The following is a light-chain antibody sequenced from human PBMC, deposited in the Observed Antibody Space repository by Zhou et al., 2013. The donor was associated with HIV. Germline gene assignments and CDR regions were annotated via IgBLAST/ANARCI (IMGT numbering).Light chain of an antibody. Sequence: EIVMTQSPATLSVSPGERATLSCRASQSISSNLAWYQQKPGQAPRLLIYGASTRATGIPARFSGSGSGTEFTLTISSMQSENFAVYYCQQYQNRPPYTFGQGTKLEIK. J-gene: IGKJ2*01. V-gene: IGKV3-15*01. CDR3: QQYQNRPPYT. CDR2: GAS. CDR1: QSISSN.